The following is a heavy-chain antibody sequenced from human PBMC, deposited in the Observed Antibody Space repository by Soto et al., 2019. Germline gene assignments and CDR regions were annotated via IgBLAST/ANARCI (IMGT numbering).Heavy chain of an antibody. CDR1: GFTFSNYA. D-gene: IGHD5-12*01. Sequence: GGSLRLSCAASGFTFSNYAMSWVRQAPGKELEWVATINDIGYDTYYVDSVKGRFTISRDKSKNTLYLQMNSLRAEDTAVYYCAKVNVAMDIIFDDWGQGTLVTVSS. J-gene: IGHJ4*02. CDR3: AKVNVAMDIIFDD. CDR2: INDIGYDT. V-gene: IGHV3-23*01.